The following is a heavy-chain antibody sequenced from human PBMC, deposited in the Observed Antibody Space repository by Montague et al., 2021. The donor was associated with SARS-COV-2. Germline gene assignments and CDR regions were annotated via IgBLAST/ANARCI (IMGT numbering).Heavy chain of an antibody. CDR1: GFTFSSYW. CDR2: INSDGSST. Sequence: SLRLSCAASGFTFSSYWMHWVRQAPGKGLVWVSRINSDGSSTSYADSVKGRFTISRDNAKNTLYLQMNSPRAEDTAVYYCASDMTTAYYYYYGMDVWGQGTTVTVSS. CDR3: ASDMTTAYYYYYGMDV. V-gene: IGHV3-74*01. D-gene: IGHD4-11*01. J-gene: IGHJ6*02.